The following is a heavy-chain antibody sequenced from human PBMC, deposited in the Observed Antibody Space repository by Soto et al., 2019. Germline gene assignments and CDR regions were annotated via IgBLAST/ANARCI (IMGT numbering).Heavy chain of an antibody. CDR3: DKTYYYDRSGYYQNWFDP. V-gene: IGHV3-30-3*01. CDR2: ISFDGSNE. CDR1: GFTFSSYA. J-gene: IGHJ5*02. D-gene: IGHD3-22*01. Sequence: QVQLVESGGGVVQPGWSLRLSCAASGFTFSSYAMHWIRQAPGKGLEWVAIISFDGSNEYYADSVKGRFTISRDNSKNTLYLKVRSLRGENTAVYYCDKTYYYDRSGYYQNWFDPWGQGTLVTVSS.